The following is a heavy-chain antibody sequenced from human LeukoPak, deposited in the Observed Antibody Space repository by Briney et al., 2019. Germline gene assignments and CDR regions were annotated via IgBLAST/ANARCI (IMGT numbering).Heavy chain of an antibody. J-gene: IGHJ4*02. CDR2: INPSGGST. D-gene: IGHD7-27*01. Sequence: GASVKVSCKASGYTFTSYYMHWVRQAPGQGLEWMGIINPSGGSTSYAQKFQGRVTISVDTSKNQFSLKLSSVTAADTAVYYCARVWNWGSIDYWGQGTLVTVSS. V-gene: IGHV1-46*01. CDR3: ARVWNWGSIDY. CDR1: GYTFTSYY.